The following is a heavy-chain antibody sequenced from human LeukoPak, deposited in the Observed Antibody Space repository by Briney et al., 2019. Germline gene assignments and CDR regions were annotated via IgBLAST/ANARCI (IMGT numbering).Heavy chain of an antibody. CDR3: AAGEYQLLSYYYYMDV. CDR1: GGSISSSSYC. V-gene: IGHV4-39*07. CDR2: IFYSGST. D-gene: IGHD2-2*01. Sequence: SETLSLTCTVSGGSISSSSYCWGWIRQPPGKGLEWIGNIFYSGSTYYGPSLKSRLTISVDTSKNQFSLKLSSVTAADTAVYYCAAGEYQLLSYYYYMDVWGKGTTVTVSS. J-gene: IGHJ6*03.